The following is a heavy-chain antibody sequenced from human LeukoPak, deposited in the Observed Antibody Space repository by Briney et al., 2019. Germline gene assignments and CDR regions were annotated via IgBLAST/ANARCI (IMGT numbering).Heavy chain of an antibody. Sequence: SETMSLTCTVSGRSISTYYWSWIRQPPGKGLESIGYIYYSGSTNYNPSLKSRVTIPVATSKNQFSLKVSSVTAAETAVYYGAGGYCSGGSCYSSRGMFDPWGQGTLVTVSS. CDR1: GRSISTYY. V-gene: IGHV4-59*01. D-gene: IGHD2-15*01. CDR2: IYYSGST. J-gene: IGHJ5*02. CDR3: AGGYCSGGSCYSSRGMFDP.